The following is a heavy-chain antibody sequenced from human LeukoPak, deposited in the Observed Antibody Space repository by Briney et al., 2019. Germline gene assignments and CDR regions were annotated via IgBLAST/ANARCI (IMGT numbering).Heavy chain of an antibody. CDR3: ASTTSGGDYYDY. D-gene: IGHD1-1*01. V-gene: IGHV1-69*06. CDR1: GGTFSSYA. Sequence: SVKVSCKASGGTFSSYAISWVRQAPGQGLEWMGGIIPIFGTANYAQKFQGRVTITADKSTSTAYMELSSLRSEDTAVYYCASTTSGGDYYDYWGQGTLVTVSS. CDR2: IIPIFGTA. J-gene: IGHJ4*02.